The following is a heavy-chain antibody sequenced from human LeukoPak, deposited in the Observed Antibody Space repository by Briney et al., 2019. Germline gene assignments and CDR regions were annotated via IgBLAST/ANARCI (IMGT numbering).Heavy chain of an antibody. D-gene: IGHD4-23*01. V-gene: IGHV1-18*01. Sequence: ASVKVSCKASGYTFTSYGISWVRQAPGQGLEWMGWISAYNGNTNYAQKPQGRVTMTTDTSTSTAYMELRSLRSDDTAVYYCARIFLSVVAPKRWFDPWGQGTLVTVSS. J-gene: IGHJ5*02. CDR3: ARIFLSVVAPKRWFDP. CDR2: ISAYNGNT. CDR1: GYTFTSYG.